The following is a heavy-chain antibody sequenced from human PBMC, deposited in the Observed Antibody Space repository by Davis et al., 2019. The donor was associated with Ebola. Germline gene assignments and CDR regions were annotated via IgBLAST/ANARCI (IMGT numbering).Heavy chain of an antibody. D-gene: IGHD2-2*01. CDR2: INAGNGNT. J-gene: IGHJ6*03. V-gene: IGHV1-3*01. CDR1: GYTFTSYA. CDR3: AAVHVVVPAAIVHYYYYMDV. Sequence: ASVKVSCKASGYTFTSYAMHWVRQAPGQRLEWMGWINAGNGNTKYSQKFQGRVTITRDTSASTAYMELSSLRSEDTAVYYCAAVHVVVPAAIVHYYYYMDVWGKGTTVTVSS.